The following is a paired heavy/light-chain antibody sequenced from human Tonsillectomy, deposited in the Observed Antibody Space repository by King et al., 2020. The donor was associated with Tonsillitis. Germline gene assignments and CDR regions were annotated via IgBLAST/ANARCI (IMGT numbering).Heavy chain of an antibody. J-gene: IGHJ5*02. CDR3: AKDMLPEYSSSPGFDP. Sequence: EVQLVESGGGLVQPGRSLRLSCAASGFTFDDYAMHWVRQAPGKGLEWVSGISWNSGSIGYADSVKGRFTISRDNAKNSLYLQMNSLRAEDTALYYCAKDMLPEYSSSPGFDPWGQGTL. CDR1: GFTFDDYA. D-gene: IGHD6-6*01. V-gene: IGHV3-9*01. CDR2: ISWNSGSI.
Light chain of an antibody. Sequence: QSVLTQPPSVSGAPGQRVTISCTGTSSDIGAGYEVHWYQQIPGSAPRLLVYGANNRPSGVPARFSASKSGASASLAIIGLQAEDEADYYCQSYDSSLSGSWVFGGGTKLTVL. V-gene: IGLV1-40*01. J-gene: IGLJ3*02. CDR1: SSDIGAGYE. CDR3: QSYDSSLSGSWV. CDR2: GAN.